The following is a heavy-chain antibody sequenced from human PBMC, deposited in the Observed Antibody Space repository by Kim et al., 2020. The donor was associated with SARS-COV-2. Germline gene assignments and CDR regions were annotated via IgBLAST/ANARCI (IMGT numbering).Heavy chain of an antibody. Sequence: ASVKVSCKASGYTFTSYAMHWVRQAPGQRLEWMGWINAGNGNTKYSQKFQGRVTITRDTSASTAYMELSSLRSEDTAVYYCARAFYPSITMVRGVIVDYWGQGTLVTVSS. CDR1: GYTFTSYA. J-gene: IGHJ4*02. CDR3: ARAFYPSITMVRGVIVDY. D-gene: IGHD3-10*01. CDR2: INAGNGNT. V-gene: IGHV1-3*01.